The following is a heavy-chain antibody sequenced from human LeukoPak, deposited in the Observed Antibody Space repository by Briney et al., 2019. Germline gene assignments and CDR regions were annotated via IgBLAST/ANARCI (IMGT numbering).Heavy chain of an antibody. CDR3: ARLTTVTTYYYYMDV. V-gene: IGHV3-53*01. CDR2: IYSGGST. D-gene: IGHD4-17*01. Sequence: PGGSLRLSCAASGFTVSSNYMRWVRQAPGKGLEWVSVIYSGGSTYYADSVKGRFTISRDNSKNTLYLQMNSLRAEDTAVYYCARLTTVTTYYYYMDVWGKGTTVTVSS. CDR1: GFTVSSNY. J-gene: IGHJ6*03.